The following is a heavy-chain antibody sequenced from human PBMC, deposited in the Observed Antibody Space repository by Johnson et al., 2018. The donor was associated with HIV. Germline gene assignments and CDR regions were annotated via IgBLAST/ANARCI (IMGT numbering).Heavy chain of an antibody. CDR3: ARLPYSGDEDAFDI. J-gene: IGHJ3*02. CDR1: GFTFSSYA. CDR2: IKQDGSEK. D-gene: IGHD6-13*01. Sequence: VKLLESGGGLVQPGGSLRLSCAASGFTFSSYAMSWVRQAPGKGLEWVANIKQDGSEKYYVDSMKGRFTISRDNSKNTLYLQMNSLRAEDTAAYYCARLPYSGDEDAFDIWGQGTMVTVSS. V-gene: IGHV3-7*01.